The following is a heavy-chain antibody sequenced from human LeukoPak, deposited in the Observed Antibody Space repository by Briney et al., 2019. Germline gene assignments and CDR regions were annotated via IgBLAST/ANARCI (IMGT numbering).Heavy chain of an antibody. D-gene: IGHD6-13*01. CDR2: INHSGST. V-gene: IGHV4-34*01. CDR3: ARSGRRGYSSSWGSLLDV. CDR1: GFTVSNNY. J-gene: IGHJ6*02. Sequence: PGGSLRLSCAASGFTVSNNYMSWIRQPPGKGLEWIGEINHSGSTNYNPSLKSRVTISVDTSKNQFSLKLSSVTAADTAVYYCARSGRRGYSSSWGSLLDVWGQGTTVTVSS.